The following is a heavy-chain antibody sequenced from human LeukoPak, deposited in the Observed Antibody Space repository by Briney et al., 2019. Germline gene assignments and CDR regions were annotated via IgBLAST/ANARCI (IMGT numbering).Heavy chain of an antibody. J-gene: IGHJ4*02. Sequence: ASVKVSCKASGYTFTTYYVHWVRQAPGQGLEWVGIINPSGGSRTYAQKFQGRVTMTRDTSTSTVYMELSSLTSEDTAVYYCARGVTLTTRPEIWAGDYWGQGTLVTVPS. D-gene: IGHD6-6*01. V-gene: IGHV1-46*01. CDR3: ARGVTLTTRPEIWAGDY. CDR2: INPSGGSR. CDR1: GYTFTTYY.